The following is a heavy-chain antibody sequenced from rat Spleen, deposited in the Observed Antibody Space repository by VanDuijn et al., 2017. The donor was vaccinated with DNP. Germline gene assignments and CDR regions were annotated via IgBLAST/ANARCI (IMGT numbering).Heavy chain of an antibody. CDR3: ARTLTETSYYFDY. J-gene: IGHJ2*01. CDR1: GFSLTSYA. V-gene: IGHV2S12*01. Sequence: QVRLRESGPGLVQPSHTLSLTCTVSGFSLTSYAVSWVRQPPGKGLEWIAAISSGGSTYYNSALKSRLSISRDTSKSQVFLKMNGLQTEDTATYYCARTLTETSYYFDYWGQGVMVTVSS. D-gene: IGHD5-1*01. CDR2: ISSGGST.